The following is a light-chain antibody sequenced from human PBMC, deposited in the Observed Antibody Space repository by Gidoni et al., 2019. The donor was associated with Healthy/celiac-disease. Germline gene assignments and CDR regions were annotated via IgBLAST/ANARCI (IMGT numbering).Light chain of an antibody. V-gene: IGLV1-36*01. Sequence: GSSSNIGNNAVNWYQQLPGKAPKLLIYYDDLLPSGVSDRFSGSKSGTSASLAISGLQSEDEADYYWAAWDDSLNGVVFGGGTKLTVL. CDR2: YDD. J-gene: IGLJ2*01. CDR3: AAWDDSLNGVV. CDR1: SSNIGNNA.